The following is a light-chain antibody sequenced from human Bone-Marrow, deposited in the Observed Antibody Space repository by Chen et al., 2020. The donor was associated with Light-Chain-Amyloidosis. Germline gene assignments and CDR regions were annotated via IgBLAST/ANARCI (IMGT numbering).Light chain of an antibody. J-gene: IGLJ3*02. CDR1: NIGSTS. Sequence: SYVLTQPSSVSVAPGQTAPIACGGNNIGSTSVHWYQQTPGQAPLLVVYDDSARPSGIPERLSGSNAGNTATLTISRVEAGDEDDYYCQVWDRSSDRPVFGGGTKLTVL. V-gene: IGLV3-21*02. CDR3: QVWDRSSDRPV. CDR2: DDS.